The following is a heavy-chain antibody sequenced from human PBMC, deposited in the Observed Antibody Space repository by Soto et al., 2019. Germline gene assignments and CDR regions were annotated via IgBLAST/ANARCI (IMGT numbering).Heavy chain of an antibody. J-gene: IGHJ4*02. CDR2: IIPFFGIA. Sequence: QVQLVQSGAEVKKPESSVKVSCKASGGTFSSYAINWVRQAPGQGLEWMGGIIPFFGIANYAQKFQGRGTIPADESTSTAYMGLSSLRSEDTAVYYCARDGLYGAGSYYPPLGFDYWGQGTLVTVSS. D-gene: IGHD3-10*01. CDR1: GGTFSSYA. V-gene: IGHV1-69*12. CDR3: ARDGLYGAGSYYPPLGFDY.